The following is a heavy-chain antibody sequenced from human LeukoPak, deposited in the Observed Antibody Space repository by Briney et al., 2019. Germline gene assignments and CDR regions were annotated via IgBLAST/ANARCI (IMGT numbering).Heavy chain of an antibody. J-gene: IGHJ6*03. Sequence: SETLSLTCTVSGGSTSSYYWSWLRQPPGKGLEWIGYIYYSGSTNYNPSLKSRVTISVDTSKNQFSLKLSSVTAADTAVYYCARTFLGYYFYMDVWGKGTTVTVSS. D-gene: IGHD3-3*02. CDR2: IYYSGST. CDR3: ARTFLGYYFYMDV. CDR1: GGSTSSYY. V-gene: IGHV4-59*01.